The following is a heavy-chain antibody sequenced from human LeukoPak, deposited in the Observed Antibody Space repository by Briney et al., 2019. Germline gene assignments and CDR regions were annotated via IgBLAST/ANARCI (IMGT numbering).Heavy chain of an antibody. CDR2: IKNKTDGGTT. CDR1: AFTFSNAW. J-gene: IGHJ4*02. V-gene: IGHV3-15*01. D-gene: IGHD2-15*01. Sequence: GGSLRLSCAASAFTFSNAWMNWVRQAPGKGLEWVGRIKNKTDGGTTDYAAPVKGRFTISRDDSKNTLYLEMNSLKTEDTAVYYCTTEERVSSGYCSGGSCYIDYWGQGTLVTVSS. CDR3: TTEERVSSGYCSGGSCYIDY.